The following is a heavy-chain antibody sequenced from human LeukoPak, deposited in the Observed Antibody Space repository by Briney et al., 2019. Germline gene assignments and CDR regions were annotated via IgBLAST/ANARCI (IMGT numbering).Heavy chain of an antibody. CDR1: GGSISSYY. CDR3: ARSGKVGATRWSGDYYVDV. Sequence: SETLSLTCTVSGGSISSYYWSWIRQPPGKGLEWIGYIYYSGSTNYNPSLKSRVTISADTSKNQFSLKLSSVTAADTAVYYCARSGKVGATRWSGDYYVDVWGKGTTVTVSS. D-gene: IGHD1-26*01. CDR2: IYYSGST. V-gene: IGHV4-59*01. J-gene: IGHJ6*03.